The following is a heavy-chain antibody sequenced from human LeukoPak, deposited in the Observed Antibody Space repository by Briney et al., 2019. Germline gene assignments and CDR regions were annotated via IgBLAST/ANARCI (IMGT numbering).Heavy chain of an antibody. CDR1: GFTFSSYA. J-gene: IGHJ1*01. Sequence: GGSLRLSCAASGFTFSSYAMSWVRQAPGKGLEWVSAISGSGGSTYYADSVKGRFTISRDNSKNTLYLQMNSLRAEDTAVYYCAKGLRFLEWSTEFQHWGQGTLVTVSS. V-gene: IGHV3-23*01. CDR2: ISGSGGST. CDR3: AKGLRFLEWSTEFQH. D-gene: IGHD3-3*01.